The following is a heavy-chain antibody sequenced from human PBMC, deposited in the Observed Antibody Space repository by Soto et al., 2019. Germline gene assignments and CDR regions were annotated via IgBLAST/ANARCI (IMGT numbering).Heavy chain of an antibody. J-gene: IGHJ6*02. V-gene: IGHV3-74*01. Sequence: EVQLVESGGGLVQPGGSLRLSCAASGFTFSSYWMHWVRQAPGKGLVWVSRISNDGSSTSYADSVKGRFTISRDNAKNTMYLQRNSLRAGDTAVYYCTRSDYYGSGSYIYYYGMDVWGQGTTVTVSS. D-gene: IGHD3-10*01. CDR1: GFTFSSYW. CDR3: TRSDYYGSGSYIYYYGMDV. CDR2: ISNDGSST.